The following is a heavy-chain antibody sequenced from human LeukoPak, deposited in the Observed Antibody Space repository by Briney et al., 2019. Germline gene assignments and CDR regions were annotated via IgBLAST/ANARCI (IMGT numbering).Heavy chain of an antibody. V-gene: IGHV3-48*03. CDR2: ISTNGNTI. CDR1: GFTFSSYE. CDR3: AKDVSGDSSGYSPLFDY. J-gene: IGHJ4*02. Sequence: GGSLRLSCAGSGFTFSSYEMNWVRQAPGKGLEWLSYISTNGNTIYYADSVKGRFTISRDNAKNSLYLQMNSLRAEDTALYYCAKDVSGDSSGYSPLFDYWGQGTLVTVSS. D-gene: IGHD3-22*01.